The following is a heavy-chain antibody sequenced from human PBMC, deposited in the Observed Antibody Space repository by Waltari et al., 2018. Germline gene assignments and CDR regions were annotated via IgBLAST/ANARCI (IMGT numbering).Heavy chain of an antibody. CDR1: AFTFSSFG. CDR2: MSDDGSNK. V-gene: IGHV3-30*18. J-gene: IGHJ6*02. D-gene: IGHD4-17*01. Sequence: QVQLVASGGGVVQPRRSLRLFCADSAFTFSSFGMLWVRQALGKGLEWVAVMSDDGSNKYYADSVKGRFTISRDNYKNTLYLQMNSLRAEDTAVYYCAKGLTVTYSWDPVDYYYGMDVWGQGTTVTVSS. CDR3: AKGLTVTYSWDPVDYYYGMDV.